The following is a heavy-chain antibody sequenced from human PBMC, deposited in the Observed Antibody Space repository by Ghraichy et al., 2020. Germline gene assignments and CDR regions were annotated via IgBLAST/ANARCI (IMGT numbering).Heavy chain of an antibody. CDR3: ARDMLDCSGGSCYGVDAFDI. J-gene: IGHJ3*02. CDR2: INPNSGGT. CDR1: GSTFTGSS. D-gene: IGHD2-15*01. V-gene: IGHV1-2*02. Sequence: ASVKVSCKASGSTFTGSSLHWVRQAPGHGLEWMGWINPNSGGTNYAQKFQGRVTMARDTSISTAYMELSRLRSDDTAVYYCARDMLDCSGGSCYGVDAFDIWGQGTMVTVSS.